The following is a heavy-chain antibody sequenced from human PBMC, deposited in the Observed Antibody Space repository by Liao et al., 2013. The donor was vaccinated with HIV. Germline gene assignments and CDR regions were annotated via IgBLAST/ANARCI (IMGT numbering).Heavy chain of an antibody. J-gene: IGHJ3*01. CDR1: GGSINSYY. CDR3: ARWSNGRFGARDAFDV. Sequence: QVQLQESGPGLVKPSETLSLTCHVSGGSINSYYWSWIRQPPGKGLEWIGYIYYSGSTNYNPSLKSRLTISEDTSKDQFSLRLTSVTAADTAVYYCARWSNGRFGARDAFDVWGQGTVVTVSS. CDR2: IYYSGST. D-gene: IGHD3-3*01. V-gene: IGHV4-59*08.